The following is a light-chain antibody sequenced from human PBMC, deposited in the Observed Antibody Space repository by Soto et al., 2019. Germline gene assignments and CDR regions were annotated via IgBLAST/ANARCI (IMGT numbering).Light chain of an antibody. CDR1: QNIHNH. J-gene: IGKJ5*01. CDR2: DAI. V-gene: IGKV3-20*01. CDR3: QQYGSSIT. Sequence: ELVMTQSPATQSVSPGERVTLSCRASQNIHNHMSWFLQKPGQTPRLLIYDAIIRAAGVPDRFSGSGSGTDFTLTINRLEPEDFAVYYCQQYGSSITFGQGTRLAI.